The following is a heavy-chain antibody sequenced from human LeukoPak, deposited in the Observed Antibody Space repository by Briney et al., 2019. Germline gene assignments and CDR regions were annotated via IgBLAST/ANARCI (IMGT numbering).Heavy chain of an antibody. V-gene: IGHV3-74*01. CDR2: INSDGSST. CDR1: GFTFSNYW. Sequence: GGSLRLSCAASGFTFSNYWMHWVRQAPGKGLVWVSRINSDGSSTSYADSVKGRFTISRDNAKNTLYLQMDSLRAEDTAVYYCAREGVGYYGSAGYFDYWGQGTLVTVSS. D-gene: IGHD3-10*01. J-gene: IGHJ4*02. CDR3: AREGVGYYGSAGYFDY.